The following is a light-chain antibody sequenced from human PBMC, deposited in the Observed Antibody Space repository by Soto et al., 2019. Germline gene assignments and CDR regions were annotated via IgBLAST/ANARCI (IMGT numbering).Light chain of an antibody. CDR2: DAS. V-gene: IGKV1-5*01. J-gene: IGKJ3*01. CDR3: RQYDSYSG. Sequence: DIQMTQSPSTLSASVGDRVTITCRASQSISSYLAWYQQKPGKAPKLLIYDASRLETGVPSRFSGSGSGTEFTLTISSLQPDDFATYYCRQYDSYSGFGPGTKVDIK. CDR1: QSISSY.